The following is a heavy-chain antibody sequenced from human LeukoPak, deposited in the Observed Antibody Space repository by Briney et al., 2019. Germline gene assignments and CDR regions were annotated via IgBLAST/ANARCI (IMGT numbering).Heavy chain of an antibody. CDR1: GFTFNDYN. J-gene: IGHJ4*02. D-gene: IGHD3-9*01. V-gene: IGHV3-30-3*01. Sequence: GGSLRLSCAAFGFTFNDYNMHWVRQAPGKGLEWVAFISYHGINKNDADSVKGRFTISRDNSENTVYLQINSLRPEDTAIYYCARDFTGRYTIDYWGQGTLVTVSS. CDR3: ARDFTGRYTIDY. CDR2: ISYHGINK.